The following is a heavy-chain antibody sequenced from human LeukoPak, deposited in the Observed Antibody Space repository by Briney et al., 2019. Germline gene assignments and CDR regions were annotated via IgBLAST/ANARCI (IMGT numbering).Heavy chain of an antibody. CDR2: IRSSSRTI. V-gene: IGHV3-48*01. D-gene: IGHD3-10*01. CDR1: GFTFSSYS. CDR3: ARDGSGRVPEMSAPDX. Sequence: GGSLRLSCAASGFTFSSYSMNWVRQAPGKGLEWVSYIRSSSRTIYYADSVKGRFTISRDNAKNSLFLQMNSLRAEDTAVYYCARDGSGRVPEMSAPDXWGQGTLVTVSS. J-gene: IGHJ4*02.